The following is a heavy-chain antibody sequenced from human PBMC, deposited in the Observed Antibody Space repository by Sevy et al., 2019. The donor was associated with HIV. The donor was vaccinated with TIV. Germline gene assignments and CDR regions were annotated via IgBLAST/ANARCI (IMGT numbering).Heavy chain of an antibody. V-gene: IGHV3-33*01. CDR1: GFTFSSYG. Sequence: GGSLRLSCAASGFTFSSYGMHWVRQAPGKGVEWVAVIWYDGSNKYYADSVKGRFTISRDNSKNTLYLQMNSLRAEDTAVYYCARSPSSGWYGDAFDIWGQGTMVTVSS. J-gene: IGHJ3*02. CDR2: IWYDGSNK. CDR3: ARSPSSGWYGDAFDI. D-gene: IGHD6-19*01.